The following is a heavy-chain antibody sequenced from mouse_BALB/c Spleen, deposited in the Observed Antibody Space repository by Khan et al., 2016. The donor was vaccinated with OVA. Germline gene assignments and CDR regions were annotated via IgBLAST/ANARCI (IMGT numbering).Heavy chain of an antibody. V-gene: IGHV1S81*02. CDR3: TRSGYGSFAY. CDR2: INPNNGGS. D-gene: IGHD2-2*01. Sequence: QVQLKQSGAELVKTGASVKLSCKASGYTFSSYYLYWVKQRPGQGLEWIGEINPNNGGSNFNEKFKSKATLTVDKSSYTAYMQLSSLTSEDSAVYYCTRSGYGSFAYWGQGTLVTGSA. J-gene: IGHJ3*01. CDR1: GYTFSSYY.